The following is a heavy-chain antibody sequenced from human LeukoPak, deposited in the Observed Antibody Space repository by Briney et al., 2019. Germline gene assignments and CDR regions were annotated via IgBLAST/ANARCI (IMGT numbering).Heavy chain of an antibody. CDR1: GGSISSYY. D-gene: IGHD6-13*01. V-gene: IGHV4-59*01. CDR3: ARDIAAAGGWFDP. Sequence: PSETLSLTCTVSGGSISSYYWSWIRQPPGKGLEWIGYIYYSGSTNYNPSLKSRVTISVDTSKNQFSLKLSSVTAADTAAYYCARDIAAAGGWFDPWGQGTPVTVSS. CDR2: IYYSGST. J-gene: IGHJ5*02.